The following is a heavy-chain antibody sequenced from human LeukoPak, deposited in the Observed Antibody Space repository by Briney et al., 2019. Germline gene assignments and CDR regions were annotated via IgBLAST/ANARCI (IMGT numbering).Heavy chain of an antibody. Sequence: PGGSLRLSCAASRFTLSSYDMHWVRQATGKSLEWVSGIGTAGDTYYTGSVKGRLTVSRDNAMNPLYLQMNSLRAEDTAVYYCARDKKYGRGANAFDIWGQGTMVTVSS. CDR2: IGTAGDT. CDR1: RFTLSSYD. CDR3: ARDKKYGRGANAFDI. V-gene: IGHV3-13*04. J-gene: IGHJ3*02. D-gene: IGHD3-10*01.